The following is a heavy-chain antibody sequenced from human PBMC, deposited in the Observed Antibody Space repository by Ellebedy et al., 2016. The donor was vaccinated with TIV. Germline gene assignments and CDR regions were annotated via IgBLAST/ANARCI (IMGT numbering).Heavy chain of an antibody. Sequence: GESLKISXQASGYNFTNFWISWVRQMPGKGLEWVGRIDPSDSYTNYRPSLQGHVTISADKSITTAYLQWNSLKASDTAMYYCARKDFIRGTEDWGQGTLVTGSS. V-gene: IGHV5-10-1*01. D-gene: IGHD3-10*01. J-gene: IGHJ4*02. CDR1: GYNFTNFW. CDR3: ARKDFIRGTED. CDR2: IDPSDSYT.